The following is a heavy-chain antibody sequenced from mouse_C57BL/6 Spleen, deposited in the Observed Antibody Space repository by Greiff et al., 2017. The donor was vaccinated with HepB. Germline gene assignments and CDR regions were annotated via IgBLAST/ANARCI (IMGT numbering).Heavy chain of an antibody. CDR1: GYAFSSSW. CDR2: IYPGDGDT. CDR3: AREGANWDDY. D-gene: IGHD4-1*01. Sequence: QVQLKESGPELVKPGASVKISCKASGYAFSSSWMNWVKQRPGKGLEWIGRIYPGDGDTNYNGKFKGKATLTADKSSSTAYMQLSSLTSEDSAVYFCAREGANWDDYWGQGTTLTVSS. J-gene: IGHJ2*01. V-gene: IGHV1-82*01.